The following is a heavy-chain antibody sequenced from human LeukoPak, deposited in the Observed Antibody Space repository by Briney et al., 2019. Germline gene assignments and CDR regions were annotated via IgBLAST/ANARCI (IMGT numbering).Heavy chain of an antibody. V-gene: IGHV4-59*01. D-gene: IGHD5-12*01. CDR2: IHDNGRT. Sequence: SETLSLTCTVSGGPISGYFWSWIQQPPGKGLEWIGYIHDNGRTTYNPSPRSRVTISIDTSKSQFSLKLNSLTTTDTAVYYCARVGGYSGFYWGQGTLVTVSS. CDR3: ARVGGYSGFY. CDR1: GGPISGYF. J-gene: IGHJ4*02.